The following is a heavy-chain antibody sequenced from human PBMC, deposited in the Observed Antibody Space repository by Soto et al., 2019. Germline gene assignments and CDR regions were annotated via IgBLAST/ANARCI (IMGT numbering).Heavy chain of an antibody. CDR3: ARDSSLYCSGGRCYVDY. V-gene: IGHV3-11*01. CDR2: ISSSGSTI. J-gene: IGHJ4*02. Sequence: GGSLRLSCAASGFTFSDYYMSWIRQAPGKGLEWVSDISSSGSTIYYADSVKGRFTISRDNAKNSLSLQMNGLRAEDTAVYYCARDSSLYCSGGRCYVDYWGQGTLVTVSS. CDR1: GFTFSDYY. D-gene: IGHD2-15*01.